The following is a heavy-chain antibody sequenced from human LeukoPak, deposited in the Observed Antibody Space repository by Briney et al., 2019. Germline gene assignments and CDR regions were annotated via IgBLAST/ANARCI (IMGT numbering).Heavy chain of an antibody. Sequence: GGSLRLSCAASGFTFSSYSMNWVRQAPGKGLEWVSSISSSSSYIYYADSVKGRFTISRDNAKNSLYLQMNSLRAEDTAVYYRARLDSSSWPNNWFDPWGQGTLVTVSS. CDR1: GFTFSSYS. CDR3: ARLDSSSWPNNWFDP. D-gene: IGHD6-13*01. V-gene: IGHV3-21*01. J-gene: IGHJ5*02. CDR2: ISSSSSYI.